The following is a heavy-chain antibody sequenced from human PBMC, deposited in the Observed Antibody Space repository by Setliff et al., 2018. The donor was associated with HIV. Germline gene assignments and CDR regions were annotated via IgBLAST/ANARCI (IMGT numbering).Heavy chain of an antibody. CDR1: GFTFSSHW. V-gene: IGHV3-7*03. D-gene: IGHD1-1*01. J-gene: IGHJ4*02. CDR2: IKQDESEE. CDR3: AREAYRLPWIDN. Sequence: GGSLRLSCAASGFTFSSHWMSWVRQAPGKGLEWVANIKQDESEEWYADSVKGRFTISRDNTKNSPYLQINSLSAEDTAVYYCAREAYRLPWIDNWGQGTLVTVSS.